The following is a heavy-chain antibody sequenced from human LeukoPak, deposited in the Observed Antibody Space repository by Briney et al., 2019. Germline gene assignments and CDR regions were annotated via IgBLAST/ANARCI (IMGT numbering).Heavy chain of an antibody. Sequence: SETLSLTCAVYGGSFSGYYWSWIRQHPGKGLEWIGYIYYSGSTYYNPSLKSRVTISVDTSKNQFSLKLSSVTAADTAVYYCARGKMTALGAYNWFDPWGQGTLVTVSS. CDR1: GGSFSGYY. V-gene: IGHV4-31*11. CDR2: IYYSGST. CDR3: ARGKMTALGAYNWFDP. D-gene: IGHD3-10*01. J-gene: IGHJ5*02.